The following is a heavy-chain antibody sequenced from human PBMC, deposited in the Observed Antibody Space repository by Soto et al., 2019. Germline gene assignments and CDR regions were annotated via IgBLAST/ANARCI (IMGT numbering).Heavy chain of an antibody. CDR1: GYSISSGYY. CDR2: ILHRGST. D-gene: IGHD4-4*01. Sequence: WETLSLTCAVSGYSISSGYYWGWIRQPPGKGLEWVGCILHRGSTHYNPSVKSRITISIDTSENQFSLRLSSVTAGDTAVYYCARGRDSSYSYGLDVWGQGTTVTVSS. J-gene: IGHJ6*02. CDR3: ARGRDSSYSYGLDV. V-gene: IGHV4-38-2*01.